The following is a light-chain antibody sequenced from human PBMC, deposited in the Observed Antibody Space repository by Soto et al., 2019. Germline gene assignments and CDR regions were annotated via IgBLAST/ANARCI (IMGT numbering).Light chain of an antibody. CDR2: KAS. V-gene: IGKV1-5*03. J-gene: IGKJ1*01. CDR1: QTISSW. CDR3: QHYNSYSEA. Sequence: DIQMTQTPSSLSASVGDIVGITCRASQTISSWLAWYQQKPGKAPKLLIYKASTLKSGVPSRFSGSGSGTDFTFTISSLQPEDIATYYCQHYNSYSEAFGQRTKVDIK.